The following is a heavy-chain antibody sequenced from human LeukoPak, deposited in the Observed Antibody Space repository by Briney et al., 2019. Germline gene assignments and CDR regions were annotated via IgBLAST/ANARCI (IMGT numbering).Heavy chain of an antibody. D-gene: IGHD1-26*01. V-gene: IGHV4-4*09. Sequence: AETLSLTCSVSGVSIGTFHWHRLRQPPGKELEWIGYIFTTEVTNYSPSLKSRVTISVDTSKNQFSLRLSSVTAADTAVYYCARSDGIVGEEAWFDPWGQGTLVTVSS. CDR3: ARSDGIVGEEAWFDP. J-gene: IGHJ5*02. CDR1: GVSIGTFH. CDR2: IFTTEVT.